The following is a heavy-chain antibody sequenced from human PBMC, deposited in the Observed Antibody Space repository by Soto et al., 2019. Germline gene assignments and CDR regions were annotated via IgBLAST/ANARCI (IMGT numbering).Heavy chain of an antibody. CDR1: GFTFSSYS. J-gene: IGHJ6*02. V-gene: IGHV3-21*01. D-gene: IGHD2-2*01. Sequence: KSGGSPRLSCAASGFTFSSYSMNWVRQAPGKGLEWVSSISSSSSYIYYADSVKGRFTISRDNAKNSLYLQMNSLRAEDTAVYYCARDRGYCSSTSCRNYYYYYGMDVWGQGTTVTVSS. CDR2: ISSSSSYI. CDR3: ARDRGYCSSTSCRNYYYYYGMDV.